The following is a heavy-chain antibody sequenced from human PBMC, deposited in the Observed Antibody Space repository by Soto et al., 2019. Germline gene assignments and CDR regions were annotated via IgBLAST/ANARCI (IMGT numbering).Heavy chain of an antibody. CDR2: IYYSGNT. D-gene: IGHD3-10*01. J-gene: IGHJ4*02. Sequence: PSETLSLTCNVSGVLISSYYWSWIRQPPGKGLEWIGYIYYSGNTNYNSSLESRVTISVDTSKNQISLRLSSVTAADTAVYYCASRVYGAPLWGQGTLVTVSS. CDR1: GVLISSYY. CDR3: ASRVYGAPL. V-gene: IGHV4-59*08.